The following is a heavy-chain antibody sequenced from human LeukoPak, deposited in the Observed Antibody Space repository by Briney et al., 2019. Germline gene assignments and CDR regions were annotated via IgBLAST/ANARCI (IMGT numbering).Heavy chain of an antibody. Sequence: GASVKVSCKASGYTFTTYAMNWVRQAPGQGLEWMGWINTNTGNPTYAQGFTGRFVFSLDTSVSTAYLQISSLKAEDTAVYYCARDPSGILTGYYNYYYYYGMDVWGQGTTVTVSS. V-gene: IGHV7-4-1*02. CDR2: INTNTGNP. CDR1: GYTFTTYA. D-gene: IGHD3-9*01. CDR3: ARDPSGILTGYYNYYYYYGMDV. J-gene: IGHJ6*02.